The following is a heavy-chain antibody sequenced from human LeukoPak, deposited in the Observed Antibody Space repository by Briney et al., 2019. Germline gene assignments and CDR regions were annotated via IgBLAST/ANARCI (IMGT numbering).Heavy chain of an antibody. CDR3: ARVPMEGPYGTRYYYYYGMDV. J-gene: IGHJ6*02. Sequence: SGTLSLTCDVSGVSISSSNWWSWVRQPPGKGLEWIGEIYHSGGPNYNPSLKSRVTISVDKSKNQFSLNLNSVTAEDTAVYYCARVPMEGPYGTRYYYYYGMDVWGQGTTVTVSS. D-gene: IGHD4-17*01. V-gene: IGHV4-4*02. CDR2: IYHSGGP. CDR1: GVSISSSNW.